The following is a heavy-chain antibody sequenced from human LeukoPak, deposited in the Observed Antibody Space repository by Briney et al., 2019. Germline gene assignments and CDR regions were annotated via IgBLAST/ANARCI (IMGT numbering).Heavy chain of an antibody. CDR1: GFTFSSYG. Sequence: GGSLRLSCAASGFTFSSYGMHWVRQAPGKGLEWVAFIRYDGSNKYYADSVKGRFTISRDNSKNTLYLQMNSLRAEATAVYYCASQQGIYDILTGPSDYWGQGTLVTVSS. CDR3: ASQQGIYDILTGPSDY. CDR2: IRYDGSNK. D-gene: IGHD3-9*01. J-gene: IGHJ4*02. V-gene: IGHV3-30*02.